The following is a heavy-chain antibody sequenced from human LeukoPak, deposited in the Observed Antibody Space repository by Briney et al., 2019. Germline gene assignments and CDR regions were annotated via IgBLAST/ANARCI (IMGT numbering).Heavy chain of an antibody. CDR1: RFSVSNTRMG. D-gene: IGHD3-22*01. V-gene: IGHV2-26*01. CDR2: IFPNDEK. Sequence: SGPTLVNPTETLTLTCTVSRFSVSNTRMGVSWVRQPPGKALEWLAHIFPNDEKFYSPSMESRLTLSKDTSKSQVVLIMTNMDPVDTATYYCAQIVRDFESGGYGETRKYYYYMDVWSKGTTVTVSS. J-gene: IGHJ6*03. CDR3: AQIVRDFESGGYGETRKYYYYMDV.